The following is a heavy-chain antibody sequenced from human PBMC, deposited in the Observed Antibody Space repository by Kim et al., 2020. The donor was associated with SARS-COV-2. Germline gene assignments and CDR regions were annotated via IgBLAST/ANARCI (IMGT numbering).Heavy chain of an antibody. CDR1: GGSFSGYY. V-gene: IGHV4-34*01. D-gene: IGHD2-2*01. CDR2: INHSGST. Sequence: SETLSLTCAVYGGSFSGYYWSWIRQPPGKGLEWIGEINHSGSTNYNPSLKSRVTISVDTSKNQFSLKLSSVTAADTAVYYCARANQYTDIVVVPAAVLFFDYWGQGTLVTVSS. CDR3: ARANQYTDIVVVPAAVLFFDY. J-gene: IGHJ4*02.